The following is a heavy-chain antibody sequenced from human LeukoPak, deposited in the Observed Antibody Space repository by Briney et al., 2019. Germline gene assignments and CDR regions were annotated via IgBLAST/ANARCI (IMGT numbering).Heavy chain of an antibody. CDR3: ARGYGPFDP. V-gene: IGHV4-31*03. Sequence: SETLSLTCSVSSDSISSSGHFWSWIRHHPGKGLEWIGYIYYTGSAYYNPSLQSRLTMSVDTSKNQFSPNLRSVTAADTAVYYCARGYGPFDPWGQGILVTVSS. D-gene: IGHD5-12*01. CDR1: SDSISSSGHF. CDR2: IYYTGSA. J-gene: IGHJ5*01.